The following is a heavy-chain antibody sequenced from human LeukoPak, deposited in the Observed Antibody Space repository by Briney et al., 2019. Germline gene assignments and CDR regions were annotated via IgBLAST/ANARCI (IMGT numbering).Heavy chain of an antibody. Sequence: GASVKVSCKASGYTFTSYYMHWVRQAPGQGLEWMGIINPSGGSTSYAQKFQGRVTMTRDTSTSTVYMELSSLRAEDTAVYYCATDRGWRTSGYYLYYFEYWGQGTLVTFSS. J-gene: IGHJ4*02. D-gene: IGHD3-3*01. CDR2: INPSGGST. CDR1: GYTFTSYY. V-gene: IGHV1-46*01. CDR3: ATDRGWRTSGYYLYYFEY.